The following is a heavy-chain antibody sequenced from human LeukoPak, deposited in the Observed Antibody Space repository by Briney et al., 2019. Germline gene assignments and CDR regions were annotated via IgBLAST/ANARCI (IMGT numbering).Heavy chain of an antibody. CDR3: ARGTGAAAGPDRGIH. D-gene: IGHD6-13*01. CDR2: ISGGNT. J-gene: IGHJ4*02. Sequence: GGSLRLSCAPPGFTLSSTGMSWVRQAPGKGLEWVSGISGGNTFYADSVKGRFTISRDNSKSTLYLQMDSLRVEDTAIYYCARGTGAAAGPDRGIHWGQGALVTVSS. CDR1: GFTLSSTG. V-gene: IGHV3-23*01.